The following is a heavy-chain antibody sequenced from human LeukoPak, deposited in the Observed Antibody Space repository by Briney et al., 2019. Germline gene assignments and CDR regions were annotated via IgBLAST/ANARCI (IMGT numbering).Heavy chain of an antibody. Sequence: GGSLRLSCAASGFTFSSYGMHWVRQAPGKGLEWVAVISYDGSNKYYADSVKGRFTISRDNSKNTLYLQMNSLRAEDTAVYYCARDMDKLGDYYGMDVWGQGTTVVVSS. CDR2: ISYDGSNK. CDR1: GFTFSSYG. D-gene: IGHD3-16*01. CDR3: ARDMDKLGDYYGMDV. J-gene: IGHJ6*02. V-gene: IGHV3-30*03.